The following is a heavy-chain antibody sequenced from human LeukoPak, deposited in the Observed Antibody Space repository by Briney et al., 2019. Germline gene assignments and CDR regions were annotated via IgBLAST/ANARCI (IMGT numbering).Heavy chain of an antibody. CDR2: ISISGTKT. V-gene: IGHV3-23*01. CDR1: DFDFTSHA. D-gene: IGHD1-26*01. Sequence: GGSLRLSCATSDFDFTSHAMTWVRQAPGKGLEWVSAISISGTKTYYGDSVRGRFIISRDNSKNTLYLQMNSLTAEDTSVYYCARDLSGRYSADYWGQGTLVTVSS. J-gene: IGHJ4*02. CDR3: ARDLSGRYSADY.